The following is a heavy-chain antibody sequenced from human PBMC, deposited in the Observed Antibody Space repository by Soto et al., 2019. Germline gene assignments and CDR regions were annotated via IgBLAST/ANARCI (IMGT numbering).Heavy chain of an antibody. D-gene: IGHD2-21*02. Sequence: SETLSLTCAVYGGSFSDYYWSWIRQPPGKGLEWIGEINHSGSTNYNPSLKSRVTISVDTSKNQFSLKLSSVTAADTAVYYCARGVVTPLPYWGQGTLVTVSS. CDR3: ARGVVTPLPY. V-gene: IGHV4-34*01. CDR2: INHSGST. J-gene: IGHJ4*02. CDR1: GGSFSDYY.